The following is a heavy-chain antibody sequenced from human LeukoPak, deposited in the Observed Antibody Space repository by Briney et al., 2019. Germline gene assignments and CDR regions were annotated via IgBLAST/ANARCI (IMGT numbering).Heavy chain of an antibody. D-gene: IGHD1-26*01. CDR1: GGSISSSSSY. J-gene: IGHJ4*02. Sequence: PSETLSLTCTVSGGSISSSSSYWGWIRQPPGKGLEWIGSIYHSGSTYNNPSLRSRVTISVDTSKNQFSLKLSSVSAADTAVYYCARSGGATDFDYWGQGTLVTVSS. V-gene: IGHV4-39*01. CDR2: IYHSGST. CDR3: ARSGGATDFDY.